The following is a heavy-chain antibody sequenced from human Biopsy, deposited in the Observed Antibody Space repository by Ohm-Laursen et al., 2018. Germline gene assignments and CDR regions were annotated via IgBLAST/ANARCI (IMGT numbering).Heavy chain of an antibody. CDR3: ARDRGYYSDRTVPGYFDL. J-gene: IGHJ2*01. Sequence: TLSLTCTVSGDSISSYYWSWVRQPPGKGLEWIGYVYYTGSTDYNPSLQSRVTISVDTSKNHFSLRLRSVTPADTAIYYCARDRGYYSDRTVPGYFDLWGRGTLVTVSS. D-gene: IGHD3-22*01. V-gene: IGHV4-59*01. CDR1: GDSISSYY. CDR2: VYYTGST.